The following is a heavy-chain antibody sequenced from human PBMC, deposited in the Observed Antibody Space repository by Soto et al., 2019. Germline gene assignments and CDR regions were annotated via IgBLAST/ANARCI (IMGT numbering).Heavy chain of an antibody. Sequence: SVKVSCKASGGTFSSYAISWVRQAPGQGLEWMGGIIPIFGTANYAQKFQGRVTITADESTSTAYMELRSLRSEDTAVYYCARVGTTGDRGYYYGMDVWGQGTTVTVSS. D-gene: IGHD7-27*01. J-gene: IGHJ6*01. CDR1: GGTFSSYA. V-gene: IGHV1-69*13. CDR2: IIPIFGTA. CDR3: ARVGTTGDRGYYYGMDV.